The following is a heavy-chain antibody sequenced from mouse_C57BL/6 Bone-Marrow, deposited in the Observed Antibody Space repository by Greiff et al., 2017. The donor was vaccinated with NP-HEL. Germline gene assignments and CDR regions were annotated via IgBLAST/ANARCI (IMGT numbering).Heavy chain of an antibody. Sequence: EVQRVESGTVLARPGASVKMSCKTSGYTFTSYWMHWVKQRPGQGLEWIGAIYPGNSDTSYNQKFKGKAKLTAVTSASTAYMELSSLTNEDSAVYYCTRPLYYYGSSYRFAYWGQGTLVTVSA. CDR1: GYTFTSYW. D-gene: IGHD1-1*01. V-gene: IGHV1-5*01. CDR2: IYPGNSDT. CDR3: TRPLYYYGSSYRFAY. J-gene: IGHJ3*01.